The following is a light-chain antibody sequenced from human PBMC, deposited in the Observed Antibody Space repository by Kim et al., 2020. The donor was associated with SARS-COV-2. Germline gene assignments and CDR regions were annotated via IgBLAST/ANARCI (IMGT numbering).Light chain of an antibody. V-gene: IGKV4-1*01. Sequence: DIVMTQSPDSLAVSLGERATINCKSSQSVLYSSNNKNYLAWYQQKPGQPPKLLIYWASTRESGVPDRFSGSGSGTDFTLTISSLQAEDVAVYYCQQYYSTPLTFGGGTKVHIK. CDR3: QQYYSTPLT. CDR2: WAS. J-gene: IGKJ4*01. CDR1: QSVLYSSNNKNY.